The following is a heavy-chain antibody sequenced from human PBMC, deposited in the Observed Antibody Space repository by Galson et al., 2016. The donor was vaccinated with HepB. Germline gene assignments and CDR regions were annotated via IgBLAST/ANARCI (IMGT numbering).Heavy chain of an antibody. CDR2: IGVNTHVK. CDR3: ARDRPNWAIDY. J-gene: IGHJ4*02. V-gene: IGHV3-48*01. D-gene: IGHD7-27*01. Sequence: SLRLSCAASGFTFNTYPMNWVRQAPGKGLEWISYIGVNTHVKYYADSVKGRFTISRDNAKKSLYLEMNSLIAEDTAVYYCARDRPNWAIDYWGQGNLVTVSS. CDR1: GFTFNTYP.